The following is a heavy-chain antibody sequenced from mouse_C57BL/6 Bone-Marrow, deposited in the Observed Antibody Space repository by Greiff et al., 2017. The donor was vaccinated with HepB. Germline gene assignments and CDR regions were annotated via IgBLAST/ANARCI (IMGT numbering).Heavy chain of an antibody. V-gene: IGHV14-4*01. D-gene: IGHD2-5*01. CDR1: GYTFTSYW. CDR3: TTVYYSNYAWFAY. Sequence: EVQLQQPGAELVRPGSSVKLSCKASGYTFTSYWMHWVKQRPEQGLEWIGWIDPENGDTEYASKFQGKATITADTSSNTAYLQLSSLTSEDTAVYYCTTVYYSNYAWFAYWGQGTLVTVSA. CDR2: IDPENGDT. J-gene: IGHJ3*01.